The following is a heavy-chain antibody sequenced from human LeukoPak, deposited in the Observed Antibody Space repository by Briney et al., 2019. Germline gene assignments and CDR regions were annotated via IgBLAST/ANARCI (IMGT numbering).Heavy chain of an antibody. CDR2: IKQDGSEK. D-gene: IGHD2-2*01. CDR3: ARDGIVVVPAAMGGFYYYYYMDV. Sequence: PGGSLRLSCAASGFTFSSYWMSWVRQAPGKGLEWVANIKQDGSEKYYVDSVKGRFTISRDNAKNSLYLQMNSLRAEDTAVYYCARDGIVVVPAAMGGFYYYYYMDVWGKGTTVTVSS. CDR1: GFTFSSYW. V-gene: IGHV3-7*01. J-gene: IGHJ6*03.